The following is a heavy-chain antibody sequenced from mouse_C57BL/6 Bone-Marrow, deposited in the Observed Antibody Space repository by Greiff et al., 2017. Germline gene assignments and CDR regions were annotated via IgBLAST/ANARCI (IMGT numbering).Heavy chain of an antibody. Sequence: VQLQQSGAELARPGASVKLSCKASGYTFTSYGISWVKQRTGQGLEWIGEIYPRSGNTYYNEKFKGKATLTADKSYSTAYMELRSLTSEDSAVYFCATPCYGSSLYAMDYWGQGTSVTVSS. CDR2: IYPRSGNT. D-gene: IGHD1-1*01. CDR3: ATPCYGSSLYAMDY. V-gene: IGHV1-81*01. J-gene: IGHJ4*01. CDR1: GYTFTSYG.